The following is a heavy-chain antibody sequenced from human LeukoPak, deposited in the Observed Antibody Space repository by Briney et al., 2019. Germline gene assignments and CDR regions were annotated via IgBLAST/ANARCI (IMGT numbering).Heavy chain of an antibody. D-gene: IGHD2-21*01. J-gene: IGHJ4*02. CDR1: GYSFTNYV. CDR3: VGDDCGDTCYPGGY. CDR2: INAGNGDT. V-gene: IGHV1-3*01. Sequence: GASVKISCKASGYSFTNYVVHWVRQAPGQRPQWMGWINAGNGDTKYSPNFQDRVTITRDTSANTVYMELSSLTSEDTALYYCVGDDCGDTCYPGGYWGQGTLVTVSS.